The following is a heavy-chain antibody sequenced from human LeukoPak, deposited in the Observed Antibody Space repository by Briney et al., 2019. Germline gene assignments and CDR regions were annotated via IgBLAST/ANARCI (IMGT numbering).Heavy chain of an antibody. J-gene: IGHJ4*02. Sequence: SVKVSCKASGGTFSSYAISWVRQAPGQGLEWMGGIIPIFGTANYAKKFQGRVTITADKSTSTAYVELSSLRSEDTAVYYCARVPEGYYGSGSYYPLDYWGQGTLVTVSS. CDR2: IIPIFGTA. CDR3: ARVPEGYYGSGSYYPLDY. D-gene: IGHD3-10*01. V-gene: IGHV1-69*06. CDR1: GGTFSSYA.